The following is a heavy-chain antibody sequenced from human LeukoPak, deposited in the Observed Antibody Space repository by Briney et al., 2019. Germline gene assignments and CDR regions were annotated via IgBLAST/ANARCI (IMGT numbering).Heavy chain of an antibody. J-gene: IGHJ3*02. V-gene: IGHV1-2*02. CDR3: ARGEGGVVTDAFDI. D-gene: IGHD3-22*01. CDR1: GYTFTGYY. CDR2: INPNSGGT. Sequence: ASVKVSCKASGYTFTGYYMHWVRQAPGQGLEWMGWINPNSGGTNYAQKFQGRVTMTRDTSISTAYMELSRLRSDDTAVYYCARGEGGVVTDAFDIWGQGTMVTVSS.